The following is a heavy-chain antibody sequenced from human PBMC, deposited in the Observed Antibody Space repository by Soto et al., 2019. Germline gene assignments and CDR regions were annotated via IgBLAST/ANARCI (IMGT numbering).Heavy chain of an antibody. V-gene: IGHV4-30-2*06. Sequence: PSETLSLTCSVSGVAMTYGGYSWSWIRQSPEKGLEWLGYIGHLETTYYNPSFKSRLSLSVDTSKKQFSLKLRSVTAADTAVYYCVRDGTKTLRDWFDPWGQGISVTVSS. J-gene: IGHJ5*02. D-gene: IGHD1-1*01. CDR3: VRDGTKTLRDWFDP. CDR2: IGHLETT. CDR1: GVAMTYGGYS.